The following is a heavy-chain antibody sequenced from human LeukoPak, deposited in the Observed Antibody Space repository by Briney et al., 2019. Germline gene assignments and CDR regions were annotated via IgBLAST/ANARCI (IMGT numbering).Heavy chain of an antibody. Sequence: ASVKVSCKASGYIFTGYYMHWVRQAPGQGLEWMGWINPNSGGTNYAQKFQGRVTMTRDTSISTAYMELSRLRSDDTAVYYCASTVRYFDWLPQFDYWGQGTLVTVSS. D-gene: IGHD3-9*01. CDR3: ASTVRYFDWLPQFDY. J-gene: IGHJ4*02. CDR1: GYIFTGYY. CDR2: INPNSGGT. V-gene: IGHV1-2*02.